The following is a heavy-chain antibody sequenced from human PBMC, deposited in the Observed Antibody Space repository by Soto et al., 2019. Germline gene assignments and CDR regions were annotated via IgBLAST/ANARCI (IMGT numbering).Heavy chain of an antibody. D-gene: IGHD5-18*01. CDR2: IIPIFGTA. J-gene: IGHJ6*02. CDR3: ARVGRDSYGYYYYGMDV. CDR1: GGTFSSYA. Sequence: QVQLVQSGAEVKKPGSSVKVSCKASGGTFSSYAISWVRQAPGQGLEWMGGIIPIFGTATYAQKFQGRVTITADEPTSTAYMELSSLRSEDTAVYYCARVGRDSYGYYYYGMDVWGQGTTVTVSS. V-gene: IGHV1-69*01.